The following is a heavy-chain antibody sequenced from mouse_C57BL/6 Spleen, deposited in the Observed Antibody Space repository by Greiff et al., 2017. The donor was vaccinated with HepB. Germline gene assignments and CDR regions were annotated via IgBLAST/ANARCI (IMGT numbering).Heavy chain of an antibody. CDR2: IYPRSGNT. CDR3: ARGDLDGYYVAY. Sequence: VQLQESGAELARPGASVKLSCKASGYTFTSYGISWVKQRTGQGLGWIGEIYPRSGNTYYNEKFKGKATLTADKSSSTAYMELRSLTSEDSAVYFCARGDLDGYYVAYWGQGTLVTVSA. CDR1: GYTFTSYG. V-gene: IGHV1-81*01. D-gene: IGHD2-3*01. J-gene: IGHJ3*01.